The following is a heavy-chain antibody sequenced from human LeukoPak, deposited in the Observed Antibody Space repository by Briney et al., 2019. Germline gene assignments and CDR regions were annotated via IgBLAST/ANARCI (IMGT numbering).Heavy chain of an antibody. CDR1: GGSISSYY. Sequence: PSETLSLTCTVSGGSISSYYWSWIRQPPGKGLEWIGYIYYSGNTNYNPSLKSRVTVSVDTSKNQFSLKLSSVTAADTAVYYCAIEYYYDSSGSQGVDYWGQGTLVTVSS. D-gene: IGHD3-22*01. CDR2: IYYSGNT. J-gene: IGHJ4*02. V-gene: IGHV4-59*12. CDR3: AIEYYYDSSGSQGVDY.